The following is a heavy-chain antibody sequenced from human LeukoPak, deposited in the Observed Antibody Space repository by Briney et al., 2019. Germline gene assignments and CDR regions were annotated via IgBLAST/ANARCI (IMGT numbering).Heavy chain of an antibody. J-gene: IGHJ4*02. CDR1: GGSISSYY. CDR2: TYYTGST. D-gene: IGHD3-10*01. CDR3: ARSSGAPPGDY. Sequence: SETLSLTCTVSGGSISSYYWSWIRQPPGKGLEWIGSTYYTGSTNYNPSLKSRVTISVDTSKNQFSLNLSSVTAADTAVYYCARSSGAPPGDYWGQGTLVTVSS. V-gene: IGHV4-59*08.